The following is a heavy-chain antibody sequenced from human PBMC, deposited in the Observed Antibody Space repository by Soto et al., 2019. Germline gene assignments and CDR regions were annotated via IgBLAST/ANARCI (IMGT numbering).Heavy chain of an antibody. CDR3: AGVDYYDSTGGHVAFDI. Sequence: QVQLVQSGAEVKKPGSSVKVSCKASGGTFSSYAISWVRQAPGQGLEWMGGIIPIFGTANYAQKFQGRVTITADKSTSTAYMELSSLRSEDTAVYYCAGVDYYDSTGGHVAFDIWGQGTMVTVSS. D-gene: IGHD3-22*01. CDR2: IIPIFGTA. V-gene: IGHV1-69*06. J-gene: IGHJ3*02. CDR1: GGTFSSYA.